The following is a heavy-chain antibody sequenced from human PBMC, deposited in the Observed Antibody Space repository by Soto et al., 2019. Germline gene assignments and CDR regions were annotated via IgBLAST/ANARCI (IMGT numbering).Heavy chain of an antibody. CDR1: GGSISSSNW. CDR3: ARGWAAEGYYYGMDV. D-gene: IGHD6-13*01. V-gene: IGHV4-4*02. CDR2: IYHSGST. Sequence: SETLSLTCAVSGGSISSSNWWSWVRQPPGKGLEWIGEIYHSGSTNYNPSLKSRVTISVDKSKNQFSLKLSSVTDADTAVYYCARGWAAEGYYYGMDVWGQGTTVTVSS. J-gene: IGHJ6*02.